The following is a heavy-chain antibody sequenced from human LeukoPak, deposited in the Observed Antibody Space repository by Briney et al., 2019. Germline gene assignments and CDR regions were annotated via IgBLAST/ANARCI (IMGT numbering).Heavy chain of an antibody. D-gene: IGHD3-10*01. V-gene: IGHV3-7*01. Sequence: GGSLRLSCAASGFSFSSYWMSWVRQAPGKGLEWVANIKQDGSEKYYVASVKGRFTISRDNAKNSLYLQMNSLRAEDTAMYYCARAGQEWFGELGFDSWGQGTLVTVSS. CDR1: GFSFSSYW. CDR2: IKQDGSEK. J-gene: IGHJ4*02. CDR3: ARAGQEWFGELGFDS.